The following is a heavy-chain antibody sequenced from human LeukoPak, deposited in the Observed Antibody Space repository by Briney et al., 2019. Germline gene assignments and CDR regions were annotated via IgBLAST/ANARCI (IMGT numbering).Heavy chain of an antibody. D-gene: IGHD3-3*01. CDR2: INHSGST. CDR1: GGSFSGYY. V-gene: IGHV4-34*01. CDR3: ARGREYYDFWSGYEVFAFDI. J-gene: IGHJ3*02. Sequence: PSETLSLTCAVYGGSFSGYYWSWIRQPPGKGLEWIGEINHSGSTNYNPSLKSRVTISVDTSKNQFSLKLSSVTAADTAVYYCARGREYYDFWSGYEVFAFDIWGQGTMVTVSS.